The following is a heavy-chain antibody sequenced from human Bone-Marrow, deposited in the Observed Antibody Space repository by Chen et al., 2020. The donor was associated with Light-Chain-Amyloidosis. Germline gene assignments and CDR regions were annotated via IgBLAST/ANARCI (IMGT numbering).Heavy chain of an antibody. J-gene: IGHJ4*02. V-gene: IGHV4-34*13. D-gene: IGHD2-2*01. CDR2: VSHSRST. CDR3: ARGGRGQLGRGRFDY. Sequence: CNAILPPPGKGLVWIEEVSHSRSTNYVPSPTSQVTISVDTAKNQFSLKLNSVTAADTAVYYCARGGRGQLGRGRFDYWGQGTLVTVPS.